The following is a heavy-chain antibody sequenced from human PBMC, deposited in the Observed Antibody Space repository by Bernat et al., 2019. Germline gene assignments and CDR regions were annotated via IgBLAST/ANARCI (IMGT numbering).Heavy chain of an antibody. Sequence: QVQLKESGPGLVKPSQTLSLTCTVSGGSISSGGYYWSWIRQHPGKGLEWIGYIYYSGSTYYNPSLKSRVTISVDTSKNQFSLKLSSVTAADTAVYYCARVALGIAAAGTWFDYWGQGTLVTVSS. V-gene: IGHV4-31*03. CDR3: ARVALGIAAAGTWFDY. D-gene: IGHD6-13*01. J-gene: IGHJ4*02. CDR2: IYYSGST. CDR1: GGSISSGGYY.